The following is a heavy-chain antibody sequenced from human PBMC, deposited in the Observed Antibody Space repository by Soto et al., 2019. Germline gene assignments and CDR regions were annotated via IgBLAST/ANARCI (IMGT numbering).Heavy chain of an antibody. CDR2: IYYSGST. CDR1: GGSISSGDYY. V-gene: IGHV4-30-4*01. Sequence: PSETLSLTCTVSGGSISSGDYYWIWIRQPPGKGLEWIGYIYYSGSTYYNPSLKSRVTISVDTSKNQFSLKLTSVTAADTAVYYCARYQKGPFDYWGQGALVTVPS. J-gene: IGHJ4*02. D-gene: IGHD2-2*01. CDR3: ARYQKGPFDY.